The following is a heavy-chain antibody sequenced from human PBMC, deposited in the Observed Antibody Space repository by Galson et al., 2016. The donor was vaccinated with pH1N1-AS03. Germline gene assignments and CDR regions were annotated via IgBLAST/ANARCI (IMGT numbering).Heavy chain of an antibody. J-gene: IGHJ5*02. Sequence: SLRLSCAGSGFTFSSHSMNCVRQAPGKGLEWVSSISGNSRVINYADSVRGRFTISRDNAKNSLYLQVSSLRAEDTAVYFCARGVDSGGRQVVFDPWGQGNLVTVSS. D-gene: IGHD3-22*01. CDR3: ARGVDSGGRQVVFDP. CDR1: GFTFSSHS. V-gene: IGHV3-21*01. CDR2: ISGNSRVI.